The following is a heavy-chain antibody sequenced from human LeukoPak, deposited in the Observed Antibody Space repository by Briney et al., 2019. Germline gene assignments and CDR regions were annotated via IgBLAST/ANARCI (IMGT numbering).Heavy chain of an antibody. D-gene: IGHD6-19*01. J-gene: IGHJ4*01. CDR2: LSGSGITT. CDR1: GFTFSNSA. CDR3: AKGIYSSGWSYFDY. V-gene: IGHV3-23*01. Sequence: GGSLRLSCAASGFTFSNSAMSWVRQAPGKGLEWVSTLSGSGITTYYADSVKGRFTISRDNSKNTLYLQMNSLRAEDTAVYDCAKGIYSSGWSYFDYWGHGTLVTVSS.